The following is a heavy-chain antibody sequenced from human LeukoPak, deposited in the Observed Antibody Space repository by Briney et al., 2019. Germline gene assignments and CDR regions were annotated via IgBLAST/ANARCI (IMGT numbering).Heavy chain of an antibody. Sequence: PSETLSLTCAVSDVSISDYYWSWIRQPPGKGLEWIGYIYHTGDSNQNPSLKGRVTVTLDTPKNQVSLKVTSVTAADTAVYYCARHAFASPLHIWGQGTVVTVSS. J-gene: IGHJ4*02. D-gene: IGHD2-21*01. CDR3: ARHAFASPLHI. CDR2: IYHTGDS. CDR1: DVSISDYY. V-gene: IGHV4-59*08.